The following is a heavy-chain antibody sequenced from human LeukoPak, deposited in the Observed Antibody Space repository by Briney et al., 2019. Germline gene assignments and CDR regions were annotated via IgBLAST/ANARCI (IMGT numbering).Heavy chain of an antibody. CDR3: ARAGGRDGYNYDPDY. D-gene: IGHD5-24*01. Sequence: SVKVSCKASGGTFSSYAISWVRQAPGQGLEWMGGIIPILGIANYAQKFQGRVTITADKSTSTAYMELSSLRSEDTAVYYCARAGGRDGYNYDPDYWGQGTLVTVSS. V-gene: IGHV1-69*10. CDR1: GGTFSSYA. J-gene: IGHJ4*02. CDR2: IIPILGIA.